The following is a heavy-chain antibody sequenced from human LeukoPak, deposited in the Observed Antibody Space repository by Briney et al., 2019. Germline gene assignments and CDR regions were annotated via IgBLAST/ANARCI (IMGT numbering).Heavy chain of an antibody. D-gene: IGHD2-2*01. V-gene: IGHV3-74*01. CDR2: MNGDGNTI. CDR1: GLTFSSYG. J-gene: IGHJ4*02. Sequence: PGGSLRLSCAASGLTFSSYGMHWVRQAPGRGLVWVSHMNGDGNTITYVDSVKGRFTISRDNAKNTLYLQMNDLRADDTAVYYCVRGLGAYQFDHWGQGTLVTVSS. CDR3: VRGLGAYQFDH.